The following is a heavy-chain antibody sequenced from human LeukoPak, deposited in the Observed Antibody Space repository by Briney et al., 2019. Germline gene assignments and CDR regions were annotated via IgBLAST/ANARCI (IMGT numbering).Heavy chain of an antibody. J-gene: IGHJ6*03. CDR3: ARSPGSSSKGYYYYYYMDV. CDR2: INPNSGGT. D-gene: IGHD6-13*01. V-gene: IGHV1-2*02. Sequence: ASVKVSCKASGYTFTGYDMNWVRQAPGQGLEWMGWINPNSGGTNYAQKFQGRVTMTRDTSISTAYKELSRLRSDDTAVYNCARSPGSSSKGYYYYYYMDVWGKAPTVTASS. CDR1: GYTFTGYD.